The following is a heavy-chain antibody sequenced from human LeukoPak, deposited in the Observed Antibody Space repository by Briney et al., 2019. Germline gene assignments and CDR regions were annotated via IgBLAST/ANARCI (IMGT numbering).Heavy chain of an antibody. CDR3: ARDGPPEVYSGSSDAFDI. CDR2: ISSSSSYI. D-gene: IGHD1-26*01. J-gene: IGHJ3*02. V-gene: IGHV3-21*01. CDR1: GFTFSSYS. Sequence: GGSLRLSCAASGFTFSSYSMNWVRQAPGKGLEWVSSISSSSSYIYYADSVKGRFTISRDNAKNSLYLQMNSLRAEDTAVYYCARDGPPEVYSGSSDAFDIWGQGTMVTVSS.